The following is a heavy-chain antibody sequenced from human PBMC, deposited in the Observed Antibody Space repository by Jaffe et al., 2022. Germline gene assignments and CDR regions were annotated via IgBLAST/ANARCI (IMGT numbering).Heavy chain of an antibody. CDR3: ARGVCGWGTHYFDY. J-gene: IGHJ4*01. CDR2: INHSGKI. CDR1: GGSFSNYC. D-gene: IGHD6-19*01. Sequence: QVQLQQWGAGLLKPSETLSLTCAVHGGSFSNYCWTWFRQPPGKGLEWIGEINHSGKINDNPSLKSRVTISIDTSNNQFSLKLGSVTAADTAVYYCARGVCGWGTHYFDYWGQGILVTVSS. V-gene: IGHV4-34*01.